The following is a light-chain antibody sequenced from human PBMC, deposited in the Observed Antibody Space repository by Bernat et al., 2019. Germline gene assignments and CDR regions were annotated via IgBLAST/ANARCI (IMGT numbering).Light chain of an antibody. CDR2: DVY. V-gene: IGLV2-14*03. J-gene: IGLJ2*01. Sequence: QSALTQPASVSGSPGQSITISCPGPNNAFPTFNSFSWYQLHPPRPPKLIIYDVYLGPSGISGIFFGSKSGNTASLTISGLQADDEAYSYCSSDMRAGIVFFGGGTKLTVL. CDR3: SSDMRAGIVF. CDR1: NNAFPTFNS.